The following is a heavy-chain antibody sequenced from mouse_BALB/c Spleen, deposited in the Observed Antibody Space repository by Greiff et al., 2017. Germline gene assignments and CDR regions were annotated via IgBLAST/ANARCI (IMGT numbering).Heavy chain of an antibody. CDR1: GYSITSDYA. D-gene: IGHD2-4*01. V-gene: IGHV3-2*02. CDR3: ARGYYEYDVGY. CDR2: ISYSGST. Sequence: EVQLQQSGPGLVKPSQSLSLTCTVTGYSITSDYAWNWIRQFPGNKLEWMGYISYSGSTSYNPSLKSRISITRDTSKNQFFLQLNSVTTEDTATYYCARGYYEYDVGYWGQGTTLTVSS. J-gene: IGHJ2*01.